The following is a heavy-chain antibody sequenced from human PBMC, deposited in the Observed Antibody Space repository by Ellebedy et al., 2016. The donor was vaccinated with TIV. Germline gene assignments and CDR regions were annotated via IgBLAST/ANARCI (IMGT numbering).Heavy chain of an antibody. CDR3: ARALSPAGTIDY. D-gene: IGHD6-13*01. J-gene: IGHJ4*02. V-gene: IGHV3-23*01. CDR2: ISGSGGST. CDR1: GFTFNNYA. Sequence: GGSLRLSXAASGFTFNNYAMTWVRQAPGKGLEWLSFISGSGGSTYYADSVKGRFTVFRDNSKNTLYLQMNSLRAEDTAVYYCARALSPAGTIDYWGQGTLVTVSS.